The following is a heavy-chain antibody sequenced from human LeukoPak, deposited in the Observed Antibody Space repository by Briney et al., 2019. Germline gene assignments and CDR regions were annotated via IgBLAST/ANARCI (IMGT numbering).Heavy chain of an antibody. V-gene: IGHV3-23*01. CDR1: GFTFSSYA. CDR3: AKGSYYDSSGSFYFDY. D-gene: IGHD3-22*01. CDR2: ISGSGDNT. Sequence: GGSLRLSCAASGFTFSSYAMSWVRQAPGKGLEWVSGISGSGDNTYYADSVMGRFTISRDNSKNTLYVQVNSLGTEDTAAYYCAKGSYYDSSGSFYFDYWGQGTLVTVSS. J-gene: IGHJ4*02.